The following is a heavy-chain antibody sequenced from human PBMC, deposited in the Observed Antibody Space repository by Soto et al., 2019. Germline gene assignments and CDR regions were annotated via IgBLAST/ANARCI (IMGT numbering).Heavy chain of an antibody. CDR3: ARRLYGDYDY. D-gene: IGHD4-17*01. J-gene: IGHJ4*02. CDR2: ISTYNGNT. CDR1: GYSFTTSG. Sequence: QAQLVQSGAEVKEPGASVKVSCKASGYSFTTSGITWVRQAPGQGLEWMGWISTYNGNTNYAQKRQDRVTLPSDTSTSTAYMELRGLRSDDTAVYYCARRLYGDYDYWGQGTLVTVSS. V-gene: IGHV1-18*01.